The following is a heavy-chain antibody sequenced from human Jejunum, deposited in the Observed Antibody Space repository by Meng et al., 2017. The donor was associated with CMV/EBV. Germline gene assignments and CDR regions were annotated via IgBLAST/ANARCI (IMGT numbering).Heavy chain of an antibody. V-gene: IGHV3-53*01. Sequence: AASGFTVSSYCMTWVRQAPGKGLEWVSVLFGTDETYYADSVRGRFTISRDISKNTVHLQMNSLNAEDTAIYYCARGRVSSSVFDYWGQGTLVTVSS. J-gene: IGHJ4*02. D-gene: IGHD3-16*01. CDR2: LFGTDET. CDR3: ARGRVSSSVFDY. CDR1: GFTVSSYC.